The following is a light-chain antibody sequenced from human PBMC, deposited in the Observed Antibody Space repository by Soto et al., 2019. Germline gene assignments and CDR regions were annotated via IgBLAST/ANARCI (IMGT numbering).Light chain of an antibody. CDR1: QNIAKY. CDR2: ETS. CDR3: QETYSKPPT. V-gene: IGKV1-39*01. J-gene: IGKJ4*01. Sequence: DIQMAQSPSSRSASVGDRVTITCRAGQNIAKYLNWYQQKPGKAPLLLIYETSKLEIGVPSRFAGSGSGTDFTLTISSLQPEDFATYYCQETYSKPPTFGGGTKVDIK.